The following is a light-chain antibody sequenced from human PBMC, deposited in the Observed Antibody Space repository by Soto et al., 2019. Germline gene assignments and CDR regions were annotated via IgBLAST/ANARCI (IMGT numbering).Light chain of an antibody. V-gene: IGKV1-6*01. J-gene: IGKJ2*01. CDR3: RQDSNYPPYT. CDR2: AAS. Sequence: AIQMTQSPSSLSASVGDRVTITCRASQGIRNDLGWYQQKPGKAPKLLIYAASSLQSGVPSRFSGSGSGAEFILPISSLQPQDFATYYCRQDSNYPPYTFGQGTKLEIK. CDR1: QGIRND.